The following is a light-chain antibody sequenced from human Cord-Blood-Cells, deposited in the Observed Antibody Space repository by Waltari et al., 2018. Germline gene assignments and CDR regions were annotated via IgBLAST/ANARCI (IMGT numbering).Light chain of an antibody. CDR1: SLRSYY. Sequence: ELTQDPAVSVALGQTVRITCQGDSLRSYYASWYQQKPGQAPVLVIYGKNNRPSGIPDRFSGSSSGNTASLTITGAQAEDEADYYCNSRDSSGNHLVFGGGTKLTVL. J-gene: IGLJ3*02. CDR2: GKN. V-gene: IGLV3-19*01. CDR3: NSRDSSGNHLV.